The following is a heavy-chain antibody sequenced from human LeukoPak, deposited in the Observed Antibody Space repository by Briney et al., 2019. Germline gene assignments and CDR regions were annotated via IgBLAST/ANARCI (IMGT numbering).Heavy chain of an antibody. CDR3: ARDGGYDTIFGVVIISYYYYGMDV. V-gene: IGHV1-18*01. CDR2: ISAYNGNT. CDR1: GYTFTSYG. J-gene: IGHJ6*02. Sequence: ASVKVSCKASGYTFTSYGISWVRQAPGQGLEWMGWISAYNGNTNYAQKLQGRVTMTTDTSTSTAYMELRSLRPDDTAVYYCARDGGYDTIFGVVIISYYYYGMDVWGQGTTVTVSS. D-gene: IGHD3-3*01.